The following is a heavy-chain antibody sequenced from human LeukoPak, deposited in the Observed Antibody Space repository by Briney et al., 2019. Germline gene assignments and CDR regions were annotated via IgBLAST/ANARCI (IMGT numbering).Heavy chain of an antibody. V-gene: IGHV3-23*01. CDR1: GFTFSRYA. CDR3: AKDGDIAAQYYFDY. CDR2: IGGSGGTT. Sequence: PGGSLRLSCAASGFTFSRYAMSWVRQAPGKGLEWVSSIGGSGGTTYYADSVQGRFTISRDNSKNTLYLQMNSLRAEDTAVYYCAKDGDIAAQYYFDYWGQGTLVTVSS. D-gene: IGHD6-13*01. J-gene: IGHJ4*02.